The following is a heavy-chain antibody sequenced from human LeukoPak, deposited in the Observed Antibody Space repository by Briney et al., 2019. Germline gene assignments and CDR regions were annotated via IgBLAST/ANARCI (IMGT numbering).Heavy chain of an antibody. D-gene: IGHD3-10*01. V-gene: IGHV3-48*01. CDR2: ISSSSSTI. J-gene: IGHJ4*02. Sequence: PGGSLRLSCAASGFTFSTYWMTWVRQAPGKGLEWVSYISSSSSTIYYADSVKGRFTISRDNAKNSLYLQMNSLRAEDTAVYYCASSITMVRGVMDSYFDYWGQGTLVTVSS. CDR1: GFTFSTYW. CDR3: ASSITMVRGVMDSYFDY.